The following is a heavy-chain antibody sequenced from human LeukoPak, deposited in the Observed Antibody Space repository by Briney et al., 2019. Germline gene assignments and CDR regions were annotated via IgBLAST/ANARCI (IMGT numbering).Heavy chain of an antibody. Sequence: SETLSLTCTVSGGSISSSSYYWGWIRQPPGKGLEWIGSIYYSGSTYYNPSLKSRVTISVDTSKNQFSLKLSSVTAADTAVYYCARGVDGSDGWFDPWGQGTLVTVSS. V-gene: IGHV4-39*07. CDR3: ARGVDGSDGWFDP. CDR1: GGSISSSSYY. CDR2: IYYSGST. J-gene: IGHJ5*02. D-gene: IGHD3-9*01.